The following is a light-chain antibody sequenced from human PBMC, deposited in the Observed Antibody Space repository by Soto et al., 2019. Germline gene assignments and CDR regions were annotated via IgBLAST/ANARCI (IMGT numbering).Light chain of an antibody. CDR2: ANT. CDR1: NSNIGAGSG. J-gene: IGLJ2*01. CDR3: QYFDSSLTGLI. Sequence: QAVLTQPPSVSGAPGQRVTISCTGNNSNIGAGSGVNWYQQFPDRAPKLLIYANTHRPSGVPDRFSGSTSATSASLAITGLQKHDEADYYCQYFDSSLTGLIFGGGTKLTVL. V-gene: IGLV1-40*01.